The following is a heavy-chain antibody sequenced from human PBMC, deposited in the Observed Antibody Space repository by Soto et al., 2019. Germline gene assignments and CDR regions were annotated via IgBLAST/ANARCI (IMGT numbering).Heavy chain of an antibody. CDR3: ARGKGMEENYFYYGLDI. CDR1: GYTFSTYG. CDR2: LNGGTGQK. V-gene: IGHV1-3*01. D-gene: IGHD1-1*01. Sequence: AAVKVPCQASGYTFSTYGMHWVRQAPGQSLEWMGWLNGGTGQKGYSQRFQDRVNITSDTSASTGNMELSSLRSEDTAVYYCARGKGMEENYFYYGLDIWGQGTTVTRLL. J-gene: IGHJ6*02.